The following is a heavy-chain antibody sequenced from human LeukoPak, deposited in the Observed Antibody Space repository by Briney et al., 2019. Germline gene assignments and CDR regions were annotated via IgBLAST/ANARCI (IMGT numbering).Heavy chain of an antibody. CDR2: ISYDGSNK. CDR3: AREDGRITIFGVVPGY. Sequence: PGGSLRLSCAASGFTFSSYGMHWVRQAPGKGLEWVAVISYDGSNKYYADSVKGRFTISRDNSKNTLYLQMNSLRAEDTAVYYCAREDGRITIFGVVPGYWGQGTLVTVSS. J-gene: IGHJ4*02. D-gene: IGHD3-3*01. CDR1: GFTFSSYG. V-gene: IGHV3-30*03.